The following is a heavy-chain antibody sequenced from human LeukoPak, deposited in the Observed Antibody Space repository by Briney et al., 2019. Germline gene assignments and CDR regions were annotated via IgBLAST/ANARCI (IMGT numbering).Heavy chain of an antibody. CDR2: ISGNGGRT. J-gene: IGHJ4*02. CDR1: GFSLNCYA. V-gene: IGHV3-23*01. Sequence: GGSLRLSCAASGFSLNCYALIWVRQDPGKGPEWVSAISGNGGRTYYADSVKGRFTISRDNSKNTLYLQMNSLRAEDTAVYYCAKDRGGLRYIDYWGQGTLVTVSS. CDR3: AKDRGGLRYIDY. D-gene: IGHD3-10*01.